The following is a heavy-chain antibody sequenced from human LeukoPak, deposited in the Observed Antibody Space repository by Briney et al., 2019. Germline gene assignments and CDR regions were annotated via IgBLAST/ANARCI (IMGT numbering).Heavy chain of an antibody. J-gene: IGHJ4*02. CDR3: ARDRFGYYSDSSDYGGLDY. Sequence: GGSLRLSCAASGFTFSDYYMNWVRQAPGKGLEWISYISSSGSTIYYADSVRGRFTISRDNTKKLLYLQLNSLRAEDPSGDLCARDRFGYYSDSSDYGGLDYWGQGTLVTVSS. CDR2: ISSSGSTI. V-gene: IGHV3-11*04. CDR1: GFTFSDYY. D-gene: IGHD3-22*01.